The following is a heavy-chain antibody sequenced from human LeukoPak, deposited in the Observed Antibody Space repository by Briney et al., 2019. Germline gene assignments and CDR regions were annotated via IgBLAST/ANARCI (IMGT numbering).Heavy chain of an antibody. J-gene: IGHJ4*02. V-gene: IGHV1-18*01. D-gene: IGHD5-12*01. CDR1: GYAFSSYG. CDR3: ARVPPRGYSGYDSDS. Sequence: ASVKVSCKAYGYAFSSYGISWVRQAPGQGLEWMGWISGYNGNTNYARKFQDRVTVTADTSTSTAYMELRSLRPDDTAVYYCARVPPRGYSGYDSDSWGQGTRVTVSS. CDR2: ISGYNGNT.